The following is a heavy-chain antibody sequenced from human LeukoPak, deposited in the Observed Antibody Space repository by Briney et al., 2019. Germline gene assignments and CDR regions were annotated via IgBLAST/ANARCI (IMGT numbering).Heavy chain of an antibody. V-gene: IGHV4-28*03. CDR2: IYYSGST. D-gene: IGHD3-10*01. J-gene: IGHJ3*02. CDR1: GYSIRSSNW. CDR3: ARGSGILDAFDI. Sequence: SETLSLTCAVSGYSIRSSNWWGWIRQPPGKGLEWIGYIYYSGSTYYNPSLKSRVTMSVDTSKNQFSLKLSPVTAVDTAVYYCARGSGILDAFDIWGQGTMVSVSS.